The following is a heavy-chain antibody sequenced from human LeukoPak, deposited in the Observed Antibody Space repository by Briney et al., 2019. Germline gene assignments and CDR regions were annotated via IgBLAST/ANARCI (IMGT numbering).Heavy chain of an antibody. D-gene: IGHD2-2*02. CDR1: GGSISSYY. Sequence: KPSETLSLTCTVSGGSISSYYWSWIRQPPGKGLEWIGYIYYSGSTYYNPSLKSRVTISVDTSKNQFSLKLSSVTAADTAVYYCARGLVCSSTSCYTYDPWGQGTLVTVSS. CDR3: ARGLVCSSTSCYTYDP. CDR2: IYYSGST. V-gene: IGHV4-59*12. J-gene: IGHJ5*02.